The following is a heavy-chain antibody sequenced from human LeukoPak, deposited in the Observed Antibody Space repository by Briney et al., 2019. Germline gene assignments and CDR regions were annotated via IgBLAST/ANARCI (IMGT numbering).Heavy chain of an antibody. V-gene: IGHV1-18*01. J-gene: IGHJ4*02. CDR3: ATGVSGIDPFDY. CDR2: ISAYNGNT. Sequence: GASVKVSCKASGYTFTSYGISWVRQAPGQGLEWMGWISAYNGNTNYAQKLQGRVTMTEDTSTDTAYMELSSLRSEDTAVYYCATGVSGIDPFDYWGQGTLVTVSS. CDR1: GYTFTSYG. D-gene: IGHD3-16*01.